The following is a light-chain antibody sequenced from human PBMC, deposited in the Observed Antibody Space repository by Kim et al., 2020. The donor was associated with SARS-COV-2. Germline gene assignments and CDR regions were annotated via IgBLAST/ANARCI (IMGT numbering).Light chain of an antibody. V-gene: IGKV1-5*03. CDR2: KAS. Sequence: ASVGDRVNITCRASQSVREWLAWYQQKPGKAPGLLIYKASNLEAGVPSRFSGSGSGTEFTLTIDSLRPEGFATYYCQQYSEYSYTFGQGTKLEI. CDR3: QQYSEYSYT. J-gene: IGKJ2*01. CDR1: QSVREW.